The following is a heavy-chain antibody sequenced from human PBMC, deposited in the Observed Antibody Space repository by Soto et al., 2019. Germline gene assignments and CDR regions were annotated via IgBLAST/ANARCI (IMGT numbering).Heavy chain of an antibody. J-gene: IGHJ5*02. CDR1: GFTFSDYY. CDR3: ARDGKNYGDYSYNWFDP. CDR2: ISSSGSTI. V-gene: IGHV3-11*01. Sequence: QEQLVESGGGLVKPGGSLRLSCAASGFTFSDYYMSWIRPAPGKGLDWVSYISSSGSTIYYADSVKGRFTISRDNAKHSLYLQMNSLRAEDTAVYYCARDGKNYGDYSYNWFDPWGQGTLVTVSA. D-gene: IGHD4-17*01.